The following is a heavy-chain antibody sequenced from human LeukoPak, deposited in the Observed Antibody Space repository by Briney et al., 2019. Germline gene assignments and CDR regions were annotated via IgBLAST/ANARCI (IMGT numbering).Heavy chain of an antibody. Sequence: PSETLSLTCTVSGYSISSGYYWGWIRQPPGKGLEWIGSIYHSGSTYYNPSLKSRVTISVDTSKNQFSLKLSSVTAADTAVYYCARADDYGDYFDYWGQGTLVPVSS. D-gene: IGHD4-17*01. CDR1: GYSISSGYY. V-gene: IGHV4-38-2*02. CDR2: IYHSGST. CDR3: ARADDYGDYFDY. J-gene: IGHJ4*02.